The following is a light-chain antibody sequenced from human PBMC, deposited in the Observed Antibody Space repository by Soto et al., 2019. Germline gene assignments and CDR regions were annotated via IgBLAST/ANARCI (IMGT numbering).Light chain of an antibody. CDR2: DAS. CDR1: QTISSW. CDR3: QQYNNWPT. J-gene: IGKJ1*01. Sequence: IQMTQSPSTLSGSVGDRVTITCRASQTISSWLAWYQQKPGKAPQLLMYDASTRATGIPARFSGSGSGTEFTLTISSLQSEDFAVYYCQQYNNWPTFGQGTKVDIK. V-gene: IGKV1-5*01.